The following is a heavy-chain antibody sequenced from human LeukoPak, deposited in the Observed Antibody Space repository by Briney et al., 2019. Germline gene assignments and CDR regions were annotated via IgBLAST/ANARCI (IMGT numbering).Heavy chain of an antibody. CDR2: INPNSGGT. V-gene: IGHV1-2*02. Sequence: GASVKVSCKASGYTFTGYYMHWVRQAPGQGLEWMGWINPNSGGTNYAQKFQGRVTMTRDTSISTAYMELSRLRSDDTAVYYCARGGLVITAFYYYYYYMDVWGKGTAVTISS. D-gene: IGHD3-22*01. CDR1: GYTFTGYY. J-gene: IGHJ6*03. CDR3: ARGGLVITAFYYYYYYMDV.